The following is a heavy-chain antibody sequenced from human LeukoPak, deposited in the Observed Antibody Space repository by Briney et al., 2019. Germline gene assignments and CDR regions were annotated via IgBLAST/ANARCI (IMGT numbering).Heavy chain of an antibody. Sequence: ASVKVSCKASGYTFTSYDINWVRQATGQGLEWMGWMNPNSGNTGYAQKFQGRVTMTRNTSISTAYMELSSLRSEDTAVYYCARLITMVRGLKRFNWFDPWGQGTLVTVSS. D-gene: IGHD3-10*01. CDR1: GYTFTSYD. V-gene: IGHV1-8*01. CDR2: MNPNSGNT. CDR3: ARLITMVRGLKRFNWFDP. J-gene: IGHJ5*02.